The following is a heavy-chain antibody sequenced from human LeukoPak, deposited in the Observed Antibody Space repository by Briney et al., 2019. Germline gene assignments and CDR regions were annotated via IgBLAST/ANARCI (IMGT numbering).Heavy chain of an antibody. Sequence: GGSLRLSCAASGFTFSNYAMHWVRQAPGKGLEWVAVISYDGIKRYYADSVKGRFTISRDNSKNTLYLQMNSLRVEDTAVYYCARATDCSSTSCYLRTFDSNIDYWGQGTLVTVSS. CDR1: GFTFSNYA. CDR3: ARATDCSSTSCYLRTFDSNIDY. V-gene: IGHV3-30-3*01. CDR2: ISYDGIKR. D-gene: IGHD2-2*01. J-gene: IGHJ4*02.